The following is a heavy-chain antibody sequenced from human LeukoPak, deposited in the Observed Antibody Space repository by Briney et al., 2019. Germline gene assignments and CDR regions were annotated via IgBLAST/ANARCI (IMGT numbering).Heavy chain of an antibody. D-gene: IGHD3-22*01. V-gene: IGHV3-23*01. Sequence: GGSLRLSCAASGFTFSTYAMSWVRPAPGKGLEWVSGISGSGVSTYYADSVKGRFTISRDNSKKTLYLQMNSLRAEDTAVYYCAKDRSYYDSSGYIYYFDYWGQGTLVTVSS. J-gene: IGHJ4*02. CDR1: GFTFSTYA. CDR3: AKDRSYYDSSGYIYYFDY. CDR2: ISGSGVST.